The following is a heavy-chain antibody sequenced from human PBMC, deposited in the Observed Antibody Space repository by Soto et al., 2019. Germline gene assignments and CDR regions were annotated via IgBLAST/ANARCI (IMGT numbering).Heavy chain of an antibody. J-gene: IGHJ6*03. V-gene: IGHV1-18*01. CDR1: GYTFTSYG. D-gene: IGHD3-10*01. Sequence: ASVKVSCKASGYTFTSYGISWVRQAPGQGLEWMGWISAYNGNTNYAQKLQGRVTMTTDTSTSTAYMELRSLRSDDTAVYYCARLMVRGPQRHYYYYYMDVWGKGTTVTLSS. CDR2: ISAYNGNT. CDR3: ARLMVRGPQRHYYYYYMDV.